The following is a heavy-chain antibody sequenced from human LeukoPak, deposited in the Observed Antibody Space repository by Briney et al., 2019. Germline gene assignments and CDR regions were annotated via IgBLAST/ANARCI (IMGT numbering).Heavy chain of an antibody. V-gene: IGHV1-2*02. CDR1: GYPFSNYD. Sequence: ASVKVSCKASGYPFSNYDINWVRQAPGQGLEWMGWINPNSGGTNYAQKFQGRVTMTRDTSISTAYMELSRLRSDDTAVYYCARAHTYYYGSGSFDWGQGTLVTVSS. D-gene: IGHD3-10*01. CDR3: ARAHTYYYGSGSFD. CDR2: INPNSGGT. J-gene: IGHJ4*02.